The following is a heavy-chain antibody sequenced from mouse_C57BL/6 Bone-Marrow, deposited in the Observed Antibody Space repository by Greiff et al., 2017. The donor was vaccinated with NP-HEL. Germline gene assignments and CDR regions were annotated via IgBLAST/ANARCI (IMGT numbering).Heavy chain of an antibody. CDR3: ARERITTPYYFDY. Sequence: VQLKQSGPGLVKPSQSLSLTCSVTGYSITSGYYWNWIRQFPGNKLEWMGYISYDGSNNYNPSLKNRISITRDTSKNQFFLKLNSVTTEDTATYYCARERITTPYYFDYWGQGTTLTVSS. CDR2: ISYDGSN. V-gene: IGHV3-6*01. D-gene: IGHD2-4*01. J-gene: IGHJ2*01. CDR1: GYSITSGYY.